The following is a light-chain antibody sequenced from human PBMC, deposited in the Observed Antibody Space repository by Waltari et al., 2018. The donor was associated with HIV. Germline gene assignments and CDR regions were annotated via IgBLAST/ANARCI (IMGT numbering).Light chain of an antibody. V-gene: IGLV1-47*01. J-gene: IGLJ2*01. CDR1: SSNIGSKY. CDR2: RNN. Sequence: QSVLTQPPSASGTPGQRVTISCSGSSSNIGSKYVYWYQKLPGSAPKLLIYRNNQRPSGVPDRFSSSKSGTSASLAISGLRSEDEADYYCAAWDDTLSVLFGGGTKLTVL. CDR3: AAWDDTLSVL.